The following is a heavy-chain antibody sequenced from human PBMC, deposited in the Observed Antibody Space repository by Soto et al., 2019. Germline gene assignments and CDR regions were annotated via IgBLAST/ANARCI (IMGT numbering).Heavy chain of an antibody. Sequence: PWGSLRLSCAASGFTFSTYWIHWVRQAPGKGLVWVSRISSDGSGTNYADSVKGRFTVSRDNAKNTVFLQMNSLTAEDTAVYYCAREGYCSGGSCHPRAFDYWGQGTLVTVSS. V-gene: IGHV3-74*01. CDR2: ISSDGSGT. J-gene: IGHJ4*02. CDR3: AREGYCSGGSCHPRAFDY. D-gene: IGHD2-15*01. CDR1: GFTFSTYW.